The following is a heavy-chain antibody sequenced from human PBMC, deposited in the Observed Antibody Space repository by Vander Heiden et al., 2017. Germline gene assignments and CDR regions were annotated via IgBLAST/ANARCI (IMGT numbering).Heavy chain of an antibody. Sequence: EVQLLESGGGLVPPGGSLRLSCAASGFTFSGYAMSWVRQAPGKGLEWVSAISGSGGSTYYADSVKGRFTISRDNSKNTLYLQMNSLRAEDTAVYYCAKDLIAAAVPYYFDYWGQGTLVTVSS. CDR2: ISGSGGST. V-gene: IGHV3-23*01. CDR3: AKDLIAAAVPYYFDY. CDR1: GFTFSGYA. D-gene: IGHD6-13*01. J-gene: IGHJ4*02.